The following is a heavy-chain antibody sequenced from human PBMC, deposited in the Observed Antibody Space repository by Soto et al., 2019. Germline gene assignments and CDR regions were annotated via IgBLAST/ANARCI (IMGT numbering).Heavy chain of an antibody. D-gene: IGHD6-6*01. CDR3: ACGGSSSVTPDY. V-gene: IGHV3-53*04. Sequence: EVQLVESGGGLVQPGGSLRLSCAASGFTVSSNYMSWVRQAPGKGLEWVSVIYSGGSTYYADSVKGRFAISRHNSKNTMYLQMNGLRAQDTAVYDWACGGSSSVTPDYWGQGTLVTVSS. J-gene: IGHJ4*02. CDR1: GFTVSSNY. CDR2: IYSGGST.